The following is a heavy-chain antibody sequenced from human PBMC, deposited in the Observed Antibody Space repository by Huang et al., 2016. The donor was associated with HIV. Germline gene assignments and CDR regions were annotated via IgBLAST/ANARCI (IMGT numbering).Heavy chain of an antibody. D-gene: IGHD4-17*01. J-gene: IGHJ4*02. Sequence: VKVSCKSSGGTCSKYAISWVRQAPGQGLEWMGGIFPMFGTPNYARKFQGRVTITADDSTSTTYVEVSSLRSEDTALYYCARGQLGSYGDYDVLYWGQGTLVTVSS. V-gene: IGHV1-69*01. CDR1: GGTCSKYA. CDR3: ARGQLGSYGDYDVLY. CDR2: IFPMFGTP.